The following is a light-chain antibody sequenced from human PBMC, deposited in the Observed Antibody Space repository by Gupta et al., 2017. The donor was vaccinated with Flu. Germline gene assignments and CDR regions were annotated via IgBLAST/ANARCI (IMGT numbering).Light chain of an antibody. V-gene: IGKV4-1*01. Sequence: IGMTQSPDSLAVSLGGRATIHCKSSQSVLYSSHNKNYLAWYQQRRGQPPKLLIFWASTRESGVPDRFSGTGSGTDFTLTISSLQAEDVAVYYCHQYYTTPYTFGQGTKLEIK. CDR2: WAS. J-gene: IGKJ2*01. CDR1: QSVLYSSHNKNY. CDR3: HQYYTTPYT.